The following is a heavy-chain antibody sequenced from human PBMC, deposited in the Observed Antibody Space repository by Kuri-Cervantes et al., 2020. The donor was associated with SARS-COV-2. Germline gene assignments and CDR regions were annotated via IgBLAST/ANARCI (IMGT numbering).Heavy chain of an antibody. CDR1: GFTFGDYA. Sequence: GGSLRLSCTASGFTFGDYAMSWVRQAPGKGLEWVGFIRSKAYGGTTEYAASVKGRFTISRDDSKSIAYLQMNSLKTEDTAVYYCTRDNFRSGYSGYWGQGTLVTVSS. J-gene: IGHJ4*02. D-gene: IGHD3-3*01. CDR3: TRDNFRSGYSGY. V-gene: IGHV3-49*04. CDR2: IRSKAYGGTT.